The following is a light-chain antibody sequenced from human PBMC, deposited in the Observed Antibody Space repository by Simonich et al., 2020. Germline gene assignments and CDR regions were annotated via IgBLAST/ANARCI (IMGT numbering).Light chain of an antibody. CDR3: GADHGSGSNFVV. CDR2: GGTGGIVG. J-gene: IGLJ2*01. CDR1: SGYSNYK. V-gene: IGLV9-49*01. Sequence: QPVLTQPPSASASLGASVTLTCTLSSGYSNYKVDWYQQRPGKGPRIVMRGGTGGIVGSKGDGIPDLFSVLGSGLNRYLTIKNIQEEDESDYHCGADHGSGSNFVVFGGGTKLTVL.